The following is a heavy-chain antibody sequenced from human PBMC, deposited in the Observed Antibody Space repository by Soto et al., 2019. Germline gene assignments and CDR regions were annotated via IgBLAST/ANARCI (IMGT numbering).Heavy chain of an antibody. CDR3: ARGAPDSSSWWYGLQTFDS. J-gene: IGHJ5*01. Sequence: QVQLVQSGAEVKKPGSSVKVSCKASGGTFSNYAISWVRQAPGQGLEWMGGIIPIFDTANYAQKFQGRVTNIADKSTYTVYLQLSSLRSEDTAVYYCARGAPDSSSWWYGLQTFDSWGQGSLVTVSS. D-gene: IGHD6-13*01. CDR2: IIPIFDTA. V-gene: IGHV1-69*06. CDR1: GGTFSNYA.